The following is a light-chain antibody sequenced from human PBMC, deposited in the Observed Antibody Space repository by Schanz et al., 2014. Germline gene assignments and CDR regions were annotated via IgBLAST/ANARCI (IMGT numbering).Light chain of an antibody. CDR3: QQYGSSPQT. J-gene: IGKJ1*01. Sequence: ENVLTQSPGTLSLSPGERATLSCRASQSFKNNYLAWYQQTPGQAPRLLIYGASTRATGMPARVSGSGSGTEFTLTISRLEPEDFAVYYCQQYGSSPQTFGQGTKVEIK. CDR2: GAS. V-gene: IGKV3-20*01. CDR1: QSFKNNY.